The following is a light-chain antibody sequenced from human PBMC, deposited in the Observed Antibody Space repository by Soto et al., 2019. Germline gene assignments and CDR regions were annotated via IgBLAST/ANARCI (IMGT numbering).Light chain of an antibody. V-gene: IGKV1-5*03. Sequence: DIQMTQSPSTLSASVGDRVTITCRASQTISSWLAWYQQKPGNAPKLLIYKASSLESGVPSRLSGSRFGTEFTLTINSLQPDDFATYYCQQYNSYSWTFGQGTKV. J-gene: IGKJ1*01. CDR2: KAS. CDR1: QTISSW. CDR3: QQYNSYSWT.